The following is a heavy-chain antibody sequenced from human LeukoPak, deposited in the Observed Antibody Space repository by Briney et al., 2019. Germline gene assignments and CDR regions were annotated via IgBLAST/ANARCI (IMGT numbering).Heavy chain of an antibody. CDR1: GGTFSSYA. D-gene: IGHD6-19*01. Sequence: GASVKVSCKASGGTFSSYAISWVRQAPGQGLEWMGGIIPIFGTANYAQKFQGRVTITADESTSTAYMELSSLRPEDTAVYYCARDHRIAVAEYYFDYWGQGTLVTVSS. V-gene: IGHV1-69*13. J-gene: IGHJ4*02. CDR2: IIPIFGTA. CDR3: ARDHRIAVAEYYFDY.